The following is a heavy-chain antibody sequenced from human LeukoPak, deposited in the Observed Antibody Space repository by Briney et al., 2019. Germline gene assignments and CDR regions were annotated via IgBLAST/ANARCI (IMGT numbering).Heavy chain of an antibody. V-gene: IGHV4-61*01. Sequence: SETLSLTCTVSGGSVSSGSYYWSWIRQPPGKGLEWIGYIYYSGSTNYNPSLKSRVTISVDTSKNQFSLKLSSVTAADTAVYYCARTYYYDSSGTNWFDPWGQGTLVTVSS. CDR2: IYYSGST. CDR3: ARTYYYDSSGTNWFDP. CDR1: GGSVSSGSYY. D-gene: IGHD3-22*01. J-gene: IGHJ5*02.